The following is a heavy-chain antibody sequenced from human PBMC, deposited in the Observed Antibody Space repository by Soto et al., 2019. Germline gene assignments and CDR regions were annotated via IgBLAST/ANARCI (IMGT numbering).Heavy chain of an antibody. CDR2: IYYSGST. J-gene: IGHJ6*02. D-gene: IGHD6-19*01. V-gene: IGHV4-59*01. Sequence: PSETLSLTCTVSGGSISSYYWSWIRQPPGKGLEWIGYIYYSGSTNYNPSLKSRVTISVDTSKNQFSLKLSSVTAEDTAVYYCARAGGSGWPKGRGYYYYYYGMDVWGQGTTVTVSS. CDR3: ARAGGSGWPKGRGYYYYYYGMDV. CDR1: GGSISSYY.